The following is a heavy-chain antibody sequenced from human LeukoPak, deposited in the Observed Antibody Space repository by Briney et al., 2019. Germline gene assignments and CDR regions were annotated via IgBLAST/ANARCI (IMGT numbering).Heavy chain of an antibody. D-gene: IGHD3-10*01. J-gene: IGHJ3*02. Sequence: GGSLRLSCAASGFTFSSCAMSWVRQAPGKGLVWVSSISGSGASTYYADSVKGRFTISRDNSKNTLSLQVNSLRAEDTAVYYCAKDHDYYDSGPIWGQGTMVTVSS. V-gene: IGHV3-23*01. CDR3: AKDHDYYDSGPI. CDR1: GFTFSSCA. CDR2: ISGSGAST.